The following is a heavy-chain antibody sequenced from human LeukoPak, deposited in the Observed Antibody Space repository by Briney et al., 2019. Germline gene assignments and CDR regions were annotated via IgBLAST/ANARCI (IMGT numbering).Heavy chain of an antibody. D-gene: IGHD6-19*01. V-gene: IGHV4-4*07. J-gene: IGHJ5*02. CDR3: ARGPWSGVAGNWFDP. CDR2: IYTSGST. CDR1: GGSVSSYY. Sequence: PSETLSLTCTVSGGSVSSYYWSWIRQPAGKGLEWIGRIYTSGSTNYNPSLKSRVTMSVDTSKNQFSLKLSSVTAADTAVYYCARGPWSGVAGNWFDPWGQGTLVTASS.